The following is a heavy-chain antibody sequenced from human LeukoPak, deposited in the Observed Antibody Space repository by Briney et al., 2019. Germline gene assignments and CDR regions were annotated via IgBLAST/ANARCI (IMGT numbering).Heavy chain of an antibody. CDR3: AKDIAMITFGGVIVKSLKGENAFDI. D-gene: IGHD3-16*02. J-gene: IGHJ3*02. V-gene: IGHV3-23*01. CDR2: VSPPGGGT. Sequence: GGSLRLSCAASGFTFSNHGMNWVRQAPGKGLEWLSGVSPPGGGTYYADSVKGRFTISRDDSKNTLYLQMNSLRAEDTAVYYCAKDIAMITFGGVIVKSLKGENAFDIWGQGTMVTVSS. CDR1: GFTFSNHG.